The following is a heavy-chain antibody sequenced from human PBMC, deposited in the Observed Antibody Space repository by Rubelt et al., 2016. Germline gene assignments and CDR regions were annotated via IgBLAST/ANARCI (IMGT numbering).Heavy chain of an antibody. Sequence: QESGPGLVKPSETLSLTCTVSGGSISSYYWSWIRQPPGKGLEWLALIYWDDDKRYSPSLKSRLTITKDTSKNQVVLTMTNMDPVDTATYYCAHWSGYYRTPDYWGQGTLVTVSS. D-gene: IGHD3-3*01. CDR3: AHWSGYYRTPDY. V-gene: IGHV2-5*08. CDR1: GGSISSYYW. CDR2: IYWDDDK. J-gene: IGHJ4*02.